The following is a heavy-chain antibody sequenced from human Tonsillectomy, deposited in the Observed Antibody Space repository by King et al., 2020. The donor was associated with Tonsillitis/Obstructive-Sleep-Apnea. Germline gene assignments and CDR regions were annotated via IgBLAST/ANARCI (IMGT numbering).Heavy chain of an antibody. D-gene: IGHD3-10*01. CDR2: ISSSSTYT. V-gene: IGHV3-11*05. CDR3: ARVPLGDLTPVDY. J-gene: IGHJ4*02. CDR1: GFIFSDYY. Sequence: VQLVESGGDLVKPGGSLRLSCAASGFIFSDYYVSWIRQAPGKGLEWVSYISSSSTYTNYADSVKGRFTISRDNAKNSLYLQMNSLRAEDTAVYYCARVPLGDLTPVDYWGQGTLVTVAA.